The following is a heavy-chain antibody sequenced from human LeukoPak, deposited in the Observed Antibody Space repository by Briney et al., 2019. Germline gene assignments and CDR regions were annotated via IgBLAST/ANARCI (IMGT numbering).Heavy chain of an antibody. CDR3: AKTTGGWPRFFDH. CDR2: VSHEGTSK. J-gene: IGHJ4*02. CDR1: GFTFSSYA. Sequence: PGGSLRLSCAASGFTFSSYAMSWVRQAPGKGLEWVAFVSHEGTSKFYAESVKGRFGISRDNSKSTTYLQMNGLRPDDTAVYYCAKTTGGWPRFFDHWGQGTLVAVSS. V-gene: IGHV3-30*18. D-gene: IGHD6-19*01.